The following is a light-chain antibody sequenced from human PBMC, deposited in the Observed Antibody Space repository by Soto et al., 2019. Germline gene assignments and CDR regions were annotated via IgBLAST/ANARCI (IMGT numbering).Light chain of an antibody. V-gene: IGLV2-14*01. CDR2: EVS. J-gene: IGLJ1*01. CDR1: SSDVGGYNF. CDR3: YSKTATSKV. Sequence: QSALAQPASVSGSPGQSITLSCTGTSSDVGGYNFVSWYQQYPGKAPKLMIYEVSHRPPGISSRFSGSKSANTASLTISGLQAEDEADYYCYSKTATSKVFGTGTKLTVL.